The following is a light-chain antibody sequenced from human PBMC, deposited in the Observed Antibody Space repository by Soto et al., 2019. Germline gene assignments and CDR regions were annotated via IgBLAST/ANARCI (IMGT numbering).Light chain of an antibody. CDR1: SSDVGGYNY. CDR3: SSYTSSSTRV. V-gene: IGLV2-14*01. J-gene: IGLJ1*01. Sequence: QSVLTQPASVSGSPGQSITISCTGTSSDVGGYNYVSWYQQHPGKAPKLMIYDVSNRPSGVSNRFSGSKSGNTVSLTISGLQAEDEADYYCSSYTSSSTRVFGPGTKLTVL. CDR2: DVS.